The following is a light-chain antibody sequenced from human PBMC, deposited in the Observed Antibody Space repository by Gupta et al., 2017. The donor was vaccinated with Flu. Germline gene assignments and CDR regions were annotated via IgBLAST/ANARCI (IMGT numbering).Light chain of an antibody. V-gene: IGKV3-11*01. J-gene: IGKJ4*01. CDR1: QSVSKY. CDR2: DAS. Sequence: EIVLTQSPATLSLSPGERATLSCRASQSVSKYLAWYQQKPGQAPRLLIYDASNRATGIPDRFSGSGSRPDFTLTSSGLVSEDFAVYFGQQRNTPLTFGRGTKVEIK. CDR3: QQRNTPLT.